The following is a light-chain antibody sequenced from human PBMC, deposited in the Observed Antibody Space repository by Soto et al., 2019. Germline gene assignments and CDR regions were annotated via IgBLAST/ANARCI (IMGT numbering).Light chain of an antibody. CDR3: QHYGSSPKWT. V-gene: IGKV3-20*01. CDR2: GAS. CDR1: QSVSNTY. Sequence: EIVLTQSPGTLSLSPGERATLSCRASQSVSNTYLAWYQQKPGQAPRLLIHGASSRATGIPDRVSGSGSGTDFTLTISRLEPEDVAVYYCQHYGSSPKWTFGQGTKVEIK. J-gene: IGKJ1*01.